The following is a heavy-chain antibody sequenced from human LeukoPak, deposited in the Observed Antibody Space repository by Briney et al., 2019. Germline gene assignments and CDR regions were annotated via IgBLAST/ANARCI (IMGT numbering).Heavy chain of an antibody. D-gene: IGHD2-8*02. Sequence: GGSLRLSCAASGFTFGSYAMDWVRQAPSKGLEWVGLVSYDGGNTYYGDSVRGRFSISRDNSKNTVYLQMNSPRADDSDVYYCVRDVGVGTGIYYYFDYWGQGTLVTVSS. CDR3: VRDVGVGTGIYYYFDY. CDR2: VSYDGGNT. CDR1: GFTFGSYA. J-gene: IGHJ4*02. V-gene: IGHV3-33*01.